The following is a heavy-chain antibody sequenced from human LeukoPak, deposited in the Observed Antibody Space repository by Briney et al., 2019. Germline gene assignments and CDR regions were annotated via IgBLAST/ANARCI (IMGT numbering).Heavy chain of an antibody. V-gene: IGHV3-11*06. CDR2: ISSSSTYT. Sequence: GGSLRLSCAASGFTFSDYYTSWIRQAPGKGLEWVSYISSSSTYTNYADSVKGRFTVSRDNAKNSLYLQMNSLRAEDTAVYYCARVGYDRGGYYYAFDYWGQGTLVTVSS. J-gene: IGHJ4*02. CDR3: ARVGYDRGGYYYAFDY. CDR1: GFTFSDYY. D-gene: IGHD3-22*01.